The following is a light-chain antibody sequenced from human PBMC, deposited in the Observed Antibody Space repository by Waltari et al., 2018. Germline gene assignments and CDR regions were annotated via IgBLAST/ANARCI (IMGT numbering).Light chain of an antibody. CDR2: EVS. J-gene: IGLJ2*01. Sequence: QSALTQPASVSGSPGQSITISCTGTSSDVGGYNYVSWYQQHPGKAPKLMIYEVSKGPSGFSNRFSGSKSGNTASLTISGLQAEDEADYYCSSYTSSSTLDVVFGGGTKVTVL. CDR1: SSDVGGYNY. V-gene: IGLV2-14*01. CDR3: SSYTSSSTLDVV.